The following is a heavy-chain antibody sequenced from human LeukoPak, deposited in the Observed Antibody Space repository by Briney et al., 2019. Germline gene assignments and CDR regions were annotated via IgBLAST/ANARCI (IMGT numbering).Heavy chain of an antibody. J-gene: IGHJ4*02. D-gene: IGHD3-22*01. V-gene: IGHV3-21*01. CDR1: GFTFSSYA. CDR2: ISIISSYI. CDR3: ARDRTTNYYDSSGYWD. Sequence: GGSLRLSCAASGFTFSSYAMSWVRQAPGKGREWVSSISIISSYIYYADSVKGRFTISRDNAKNSLYLQMNILRAEDTAVYSCARDRTTNYYDSSGYWDWGQGTLVTVSS.